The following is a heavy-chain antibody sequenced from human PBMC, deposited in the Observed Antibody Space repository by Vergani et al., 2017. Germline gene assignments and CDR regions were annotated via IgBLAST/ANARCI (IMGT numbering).Heavy chain of an antibody. CDR2: IWYDGSNK. CDR3: ANLLLTSGMDV. J-gene: IGHJ6*02. CDR1: GFTFSSYG. V-gene: IGHV3-33*06. Sequence: QVQLVESGGGVVQPGRSLRLSCAASGFTFSSYGMHWVRQAPGKGLEWVAVIWYDGSNKYYADSVKGRFTISRDNSKNTLYLQMNSLRAEDTAVYYCANLLLTSGMDVWGQGTTVTVSS. D-gene: IGHD4/OR15-4a*01.